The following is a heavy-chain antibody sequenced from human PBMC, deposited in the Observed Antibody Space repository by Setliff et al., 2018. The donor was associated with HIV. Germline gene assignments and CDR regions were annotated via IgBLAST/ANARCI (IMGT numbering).Heavy chain of an antibody. D-gene: IGHD3-16*01. V-gene: IGHV1-18*01. CDR1: GYTFSSYG. CDR2: ISGNNGNR. Sequence: ASVKVSCKASGYTFSSYGFSWVRQAPGQGLEWMGWISGNNGNRNYAQRLQGRVTMTTDTSTSTAYMELRSLRSDDTAVYYCAREVLLGIWGQGTMVTVSS. CDR3: AREVLLGI. J-gene: IGHJ3*02.